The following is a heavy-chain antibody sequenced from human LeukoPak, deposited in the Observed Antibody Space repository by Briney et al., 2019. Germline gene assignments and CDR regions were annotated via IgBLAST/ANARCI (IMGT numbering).Heavy chain of an antibody. CDR3: AKSGIAVAGSNWFDP. J-gene: IGHJ5*02. CDR1: GFTFSSYG. CDR2: IRYDGSNK. D-gene: IGHD6-19*01. V-gene: IGHV3-30*02. Sequence: QAGGSLRLSCAASGFTFSSYGMHWVRQAPGKGLEWVAFIRYDGSNKYYADSVKGRFTISRDNSKNTLYLQMNGLRAEDTAVYYCAKSGIAVAGSNWFDPWGQGTLVTVSS.